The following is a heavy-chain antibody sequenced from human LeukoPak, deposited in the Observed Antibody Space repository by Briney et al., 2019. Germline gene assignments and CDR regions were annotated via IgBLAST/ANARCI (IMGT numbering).Heavy chain of an antibody. CDR3: AKDSSGSYRSDYFDY. V-gene: IGHV3-23*01. CDR2: ISGSGGST. D-gene: IGHD1-26*01. Sequence: PGRSLRLSCAASGFTFSSYAMSWVRQAPGKGLEWVSAISGSGGSTYYADSVKGRFTISRDNSKNTLYLQMNSLRAEDTAVYYCAKDSSGSYRSDYFDYWGQGTLVTVSS. J-gene: IGHJ4*02. CDR1: GFTFSSYA.